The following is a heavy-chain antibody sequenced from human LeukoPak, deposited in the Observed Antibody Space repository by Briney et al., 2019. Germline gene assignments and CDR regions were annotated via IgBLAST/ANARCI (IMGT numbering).Heavy chain of an antibody. CDR1: GFTVSSNY. D-gene: IGHD3-10*01. Sequence: GGSLRLSCAASGFTVSSNYMSWVRQAPGKGLEWVSVIYSGCSTYYADSVKGRFTISRDNSKNTLYLQMNSLRAEDTAVYYCARERAELLWFGEYYYYGMDVWGQGTTVTVSS. CDR2: IYSGCST. V-gene: IGHV3-53*01. CDR3: ARERAELLWFGEYYYYGMDV. J-gene: IGHJ6*02.